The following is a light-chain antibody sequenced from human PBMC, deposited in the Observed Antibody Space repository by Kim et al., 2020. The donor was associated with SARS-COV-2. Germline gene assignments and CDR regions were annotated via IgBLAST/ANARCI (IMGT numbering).Light chain of an antibody. Sequence: EIVLTQSPATLSLSPGERATLSCRASQSVSSYLAWYQQKPGQAPRLLIYDASNRATGIPARFSGSGSGTDFTLTISSLEPEDFAVYYCQRRSNWPITFGQGTRWRLN. J-gene: IGKJ5*01. CDR2: DAS. CDR3: QRRSNWPIT. CDR1: QSVSSY. V-gene: IGKV3-11*01.